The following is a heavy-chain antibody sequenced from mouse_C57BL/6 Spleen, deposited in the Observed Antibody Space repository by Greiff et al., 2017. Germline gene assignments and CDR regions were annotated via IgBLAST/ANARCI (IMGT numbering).Heavy chain of an antibody. CDR2: IHPNSGST. J-gene: IGHJ2*01. CDR1: GYTFTSYW. CDR3: ARWGYYYSSTIPNGFDY. V-gene: IGHV1-64*01. D-gene: IGHD1-1*01. Sequence: QVQLQQPGAELVKPGASVKLSCKASGYTFTSYWMHWVKQRPGQGLEWIGMIHPNSGSTNYNEKFKSKATLTVDKSSSTAYMQLSSLTSQDSAVYYCARWGYYYSSTIPNGFDYWGQGTTLTVSS.